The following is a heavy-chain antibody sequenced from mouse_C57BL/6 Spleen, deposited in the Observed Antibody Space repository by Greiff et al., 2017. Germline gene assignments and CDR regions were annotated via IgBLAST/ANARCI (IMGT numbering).Heavy chain of an antibody. J-gene: IGHJ1*03. V-gene: IGHV1-55*01. CDR2: IYPGSGST. D-gene: IGHD3-3*01. Sequence: VKLQQPGAELVKPGASVKMSCKASGYTFTSYWITWVKQRPGQGLEWIGDIYPGSGSTNYNEKFKSKATLTVDTSSSTAYMQLSSLTSEDSAVYYCARGAGPHWYFDVWGTGTTVTVSS. CDR3: ARGAGPHWYFDV. CDR1: GYTFTSYW.